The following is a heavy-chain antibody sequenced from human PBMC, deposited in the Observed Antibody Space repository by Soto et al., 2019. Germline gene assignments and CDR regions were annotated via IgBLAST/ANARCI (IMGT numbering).Heavy chain of an antibody. CDR2: ISAYNGNT. J-gene: IGHJ5*02. CDR1: GYTFTSYG. CDR3: ARVGVVVVPAAISHWFDP. V-gene: IGHV1-18*01. Sequence: GASVKVSCKASGYTFTSYGISWVRQAPGQGLEWMGWISAYNGNTNYAQKLQGRVTMTTDTSTSTAYMELRSLRSDDTAVYYCARVGVVVVPAAISHWFDPWGQGTLVTVSS. D-gene: IGHD2-2*01.